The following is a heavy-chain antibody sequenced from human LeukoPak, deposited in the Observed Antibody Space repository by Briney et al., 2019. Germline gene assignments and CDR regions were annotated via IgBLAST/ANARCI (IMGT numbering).Heavy chain of an antibody. Sequence: ASVKVSCKASGYTFTSYHMHWVRQAPGQGLEWIGIITPSGGSTSYAQKFQGRVTMTRDTSTSTVYMELSSLRSEDTAVYYCAREGDVDTATWHWFDPWGQGTLVTVSS. CDR1: GYTFTSYH. CDR3: AREGDVDTATWHWFDP. D-gene: IGHD5-18*01. CDR2: ITPSGGST. V-gene: IGHV1-46*01. J-gene: IGHJ5*02.